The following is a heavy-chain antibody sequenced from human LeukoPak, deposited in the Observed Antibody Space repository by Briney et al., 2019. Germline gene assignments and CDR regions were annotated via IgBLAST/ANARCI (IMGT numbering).Heavy chain of an antibody. CDR1: GGSISGYY. D-gene: IGHD1-26*01. CDR3: ARGADYYYYGMDV. V-gene: IGHV4-59*10. CDR2: IYTSGKT. Sequence: PETLSLTCAVSGGSISGYYWSWIREPAGKGLEWIGRIYTSGKTNYNPSLKSRVTMSVDTSKNQFSLKLSSVTAADTAVYYWARGADYYYYGMDVWGQGTTVTVSS. J-gene: IGHJ6*02.